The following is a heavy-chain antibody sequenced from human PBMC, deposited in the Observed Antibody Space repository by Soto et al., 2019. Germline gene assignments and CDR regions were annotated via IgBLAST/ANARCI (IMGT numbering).Heavy chain of an antibody. V-gene: IGHV4-34*01. CDR1: GGSFSGYY. CDR3: ANLDSSSWKEHFDN. D-gene: IGHD6-13*01. J-gene: IGHJ4*02. Sequence: SETLSLTCAVYGGSFSGYYWSWIRQPPGKGLEWIGEINHSGSTNYNPSLKSRVTISVDTSKNQFSLKLSSVTAADTAVYYCANLDSSSWKEHFDNWGQGTLVTVSS. CDR2: INHSGST.